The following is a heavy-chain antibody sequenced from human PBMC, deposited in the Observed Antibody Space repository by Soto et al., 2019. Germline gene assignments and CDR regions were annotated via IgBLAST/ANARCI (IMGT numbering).Heavy chain of an antibody. CDR1: GGSFSGYY. CDR3: ARSPSGGPRYFDY. J-gene: IGHJ4*02. Sequence: SETLSLTCAVYGGSFSGYYWSWIRQPPGKGLEWIGEINHSGSTNYNPSLKSRVTISVDTSKNQFSLKLSSVTAADTAVYYCARSPSGGPRYFDYWGQGTLVTV. CDR2: INHSGST. V-gene: IGHV4-34*01.